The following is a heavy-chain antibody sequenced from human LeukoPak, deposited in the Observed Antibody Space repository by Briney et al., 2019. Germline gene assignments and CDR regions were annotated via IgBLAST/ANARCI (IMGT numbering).Heavy chain of an antibody. CDR3: ARERRAGAAFDI. V-gene: IGHV4-59*01. CDR2: IYYSGST. D-gene: IGHD6-13*01. J-gene: IGHJ3*02. Sequence: SETLSLTCTVSNGSISSYYWSWIRQPPGKGLEWIGYIYYSGSTNYNPSLKSRVTISVDTSKNQFSLKLSSVTAADTAVYYCARERRAGAAFDIWGQGTMVTVSS. CDR1: NGSISSYY.